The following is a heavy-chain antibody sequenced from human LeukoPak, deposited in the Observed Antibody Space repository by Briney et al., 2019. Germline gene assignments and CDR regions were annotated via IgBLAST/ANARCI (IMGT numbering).Heavy chain of an antibody. D-gene: IGHD3-22*01. V-gene: IGHV4-4*07. CDR3: ASAGEYYYDSSGYYFDYFDY. J-gene: IGHJ4*02. CDR2: IYTSGST. Sequence: SSETLSLTCTVSGGSISSYYWSWIRQPAGKGLEWIGRIYTSGSTNYNPSLKSRVTMSVDPSKNQFSLKLSSVTAADTAVYYCASAGEYYYDSSGYYFDYFDYWGQGTLVTVSS. CDR1: GGSISSYY.